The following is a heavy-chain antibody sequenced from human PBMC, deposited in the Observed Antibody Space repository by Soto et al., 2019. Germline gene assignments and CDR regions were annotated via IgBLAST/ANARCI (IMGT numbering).Heavy chain of an antibody. D-gene: IGHD6-13*01. J-gene: IGHJ6*02. CDR2: IIPIFGTA. CDR3: ARNIAAAGTLDGEDGMDV. CDR1: GGTFSSYA. V-gene: IGHV1-69*06. Sequence: GASVKVSCKASGGTFSSYAISWVRQAPGQGLEWMGGIIPIFGTANYAQKFQGRVTITADKSTSTAYMELSSLRSEDTAVYYCARNIAAAGTLDGEDGMDVWGHGTTVTVSS.